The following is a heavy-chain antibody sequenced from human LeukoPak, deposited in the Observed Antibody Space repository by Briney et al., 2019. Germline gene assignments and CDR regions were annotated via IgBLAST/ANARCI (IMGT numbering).Heavy chain of an antibody. CDR2: ISGSGGST. J-gene: IGHJ4*02. D-gene: IGHD6-13*01. CDR1: GFTVSSNY. V-gene: IGHV3-23*01. Sequence: GGSLRLSCAASGFTVSSNYMSWVRQAPGKGLEWVSAISGSGGSTYYADSVKGRFTISRDNSKNTLYLQMNSLRAEDTAVYYCAKGIAAAGTGTGNDYWGQGTLVTVSS. CDR3: AKGIAAAGTGTGNDY.